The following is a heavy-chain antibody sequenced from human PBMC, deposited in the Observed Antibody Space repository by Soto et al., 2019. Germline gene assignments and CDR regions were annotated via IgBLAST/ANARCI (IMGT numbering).Heavy chain of an antibody. CDR1: GGSISVYY. D-gene: IGHD1-26*01. CDR3: ARGVGSSPPRY. CDR2: IYDSGRP. Sequence: PSETRSLTCTISGGSISVYYWSWIRQPPGQALEWIGYIYDSGRPYYNPSLRSRVIISADTSKNQISLKLTSATAADTAVYYCARGVGSSPPRYWGRGTLVTVYS. V-gene: IGHV4-59*01. J-gene: IGHJ4*02.